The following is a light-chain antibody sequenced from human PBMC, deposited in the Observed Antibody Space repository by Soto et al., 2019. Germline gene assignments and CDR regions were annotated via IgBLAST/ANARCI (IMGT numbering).Light chain of an antibody. V-gene: IGLV3-21*04. CDR3: QVWDSSSDVV. J-gene: IGLJ2*01. CDR2: YDS. Sequence: SYELTQPPSVSVAPGKTARITCGGNNIGSKSVHWYQQKPGQAPVLVIYYDSDRPSGIPERFSGSNSGNTATLTISRVEAEDEADYYCQVWDSSSDVVFGGGTKLPVL. CDR1: NIGSKS.